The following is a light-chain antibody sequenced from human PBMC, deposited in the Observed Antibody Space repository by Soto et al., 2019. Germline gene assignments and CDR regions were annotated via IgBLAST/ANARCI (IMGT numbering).Light chain of an antibody. CDR3: AAWDDSLRGRV. Sequence: QSVLTQAPSASGTPGQRVTISCSGSSSNIGSNYVFWYQQLPGTAPKLLIFRNSQRPSGLPDRFSGSKSGTSASLAVSGLRSEDESDYYCAAWDDSLRGRVFGGGTKLTVL. V-gene: IGLV1-47*01. CDR2: RNS. J-gene: IGLJ2*01. CDR1: SSNIGSNY.